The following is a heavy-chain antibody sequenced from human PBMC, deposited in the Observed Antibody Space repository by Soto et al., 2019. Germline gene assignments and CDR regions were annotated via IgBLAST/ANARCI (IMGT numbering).Heavy chain of an antibody. Sequence: QVTLKESGPVLVKPTETLTLTCTVSGISLSNARMGVSWIRQPPGKALEWLAHISSNDEKSYSTSLKSRLTISKDASKSQVVLTMANLAPVDTATYYCARTAFGVIIKFDPWGQGTLVTVSS. D-gene: IGHD3-3*01. J-gene: IGHJ5*02. CDR1: GISLSNARMG. CDR2: ISSNDEK. V-gene: IGHV2-26*01. CDR3: ARTAFGVIIKFDP.